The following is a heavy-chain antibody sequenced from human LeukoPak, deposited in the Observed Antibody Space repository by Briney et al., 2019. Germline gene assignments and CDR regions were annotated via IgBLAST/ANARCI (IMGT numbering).Heavy chain of an antibody. CDR2: TYYRSKWYN. J-gene: IGHJ4*02. CDR3: AREDGYNYLNS. V-gene: IGHV6-1*01. D-gene: IGHD5-24*01. Sequence: SQTLSLTCAISGDSVSRNSGAWHWIRQSPSRGLEWLGRTYYRSKWYNDYAVSVKSRITINPDTSKNQFSLQLSSVTPEDTAVYYCAREDGYNYLNSWGQGTLVTVSS. CDR1: GDSVSRNSGA.